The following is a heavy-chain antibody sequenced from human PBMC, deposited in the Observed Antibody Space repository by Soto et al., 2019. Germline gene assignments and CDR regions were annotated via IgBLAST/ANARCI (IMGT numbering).Heavy chain of an antibody. J-gene: IGHJ5*02. CDR1: GGTFSRYA. CDR2: IIPIFGTA. D-gene: IGHD6-19*01. CDR3: ARRIAVSTGWFDP. Sequence: SVKVSCKASGGTFSRYAISWVRQAPGQGLEWMGGIIPIFGTANYAQKFQGRVTITADESTSTAYMELSSLRSEDTAVYYCARRIAVSTGWFDPWGQGTLVTVSS. V-gene: IGHV1-69*13.